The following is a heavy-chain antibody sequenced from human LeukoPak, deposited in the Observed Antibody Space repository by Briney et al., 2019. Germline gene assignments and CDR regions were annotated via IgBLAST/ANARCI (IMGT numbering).Heavy chain of an antibody. CDR2: ISGSGGST. CDR1: GFTFSGYA. Sequence: GGSLRLSCAASGFTFSGYAMSWVRQAPGKGLEWVSAISGSGGSTYYADSVKGRFTISRDNAKHSLYLPMHRLRAEDTAVYYCASLSYYHILTGFSVPDYWGQGTLVTVSS. J-gene: IGHJ4*02. CDR3: ASLSYYHILTGFSVPDY. D-gene: IGHD3-9*01. V-gene: IGHV3-23*01.